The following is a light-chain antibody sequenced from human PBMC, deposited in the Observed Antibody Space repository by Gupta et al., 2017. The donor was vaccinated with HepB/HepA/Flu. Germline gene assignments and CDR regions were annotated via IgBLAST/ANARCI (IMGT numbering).Light chain of an antibody. CDR1: QSVSNNF. V-gene: IGKV3-20*01. CDR3: HQYGSSPRT. Sequence: DIVLTQSPGTLSLSPGERATLSCRASQSVSNNFLAWYQQKPGQAPRLLFYTASSRATGIPDRFSGSGSGTDFTLTISRLEPEDFAVYYCHQYGSSPRTFGQGTKVEIK. CDR2: TAS. J-gene: IGKJ1*01.